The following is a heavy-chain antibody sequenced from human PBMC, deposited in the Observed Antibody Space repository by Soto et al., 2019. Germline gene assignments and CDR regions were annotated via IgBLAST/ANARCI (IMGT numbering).Heavy chain of an antibody. V-gene: IGHV3-23*01. CDR1: GFTFSSYA. D-gene: IGHD6-19*01. CDR2: ISGSGGST. Sequence: LSCAASGFTFSSYAMSWVRQAPGKGLEWVSAISGSGGSTYYADSVKGRFTISRDNSKNTLYLQMNSLRAEDTAVYYCANFEKPVFPVDSSGWLFDYWGQGTLVTVSS. J-gene: IGHJ4*02. CDR3: ANFEKPVFPVDSSGWLFDY.